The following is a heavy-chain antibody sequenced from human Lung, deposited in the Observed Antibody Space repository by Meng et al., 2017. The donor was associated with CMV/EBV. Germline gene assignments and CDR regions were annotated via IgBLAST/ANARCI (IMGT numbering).Heavy chain of an antibody. CDR1: GFTFSDYY. D-gene: IGHD4-11*01. V-gene: IGHV3-11*01. Sequence: GGSLRLXCAASGFTFSDYYMSWIRQAPRKGLEWVSHISPSGSTRYYADSVNGRFTISRDNADNSLYLQINSLRAEDTAVYYCARGAYTVTSFAEGRFDPXGQGXLVTVSS. J-gene: IGHJ5*02. CDR2: ISPSGSTR. CDR3: ARGAYTVTSFAEGRFDP.